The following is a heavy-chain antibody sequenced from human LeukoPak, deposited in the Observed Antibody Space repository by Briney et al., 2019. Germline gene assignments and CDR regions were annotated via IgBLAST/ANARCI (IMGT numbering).Heavy chain of an antibody. CDR3: ARAGQYYYDSAGYFPDY. CDR2: IYYSGST. V-gene: IGHV4-30-4*01. Sequence: PSETLSLTCTVSGGSISSGDSHWSWIRQPPGKGLEWIGSIYYSGSTYYNPSLKSRVTISVDTSKNQFSLKLGSVTAADTAVYYCARAGQYYYDSAGYFPDYWGQGTLVTVSS. J-gene: IGHJ4*02. D-gene: IGHD3-22*01. CDR1: GGSISSGDSH.